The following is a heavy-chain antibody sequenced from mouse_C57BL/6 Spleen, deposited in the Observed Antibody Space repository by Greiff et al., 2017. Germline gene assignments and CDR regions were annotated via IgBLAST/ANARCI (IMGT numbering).Heavy chain of an antibody. D-gene: IGHD4-1*01. Sequence: VQLQESGPGLVAPSQSLSITCTVSGFSLTSYAISWVRQPPGKGLEWLGVIWTGGGTNYNSALKSRLSISKDNSKSQVFLKMNSLQTDDTARYYCARKSLPDWDWYFDVWGTGTTVTVSS. J-gene: IGHJ1*03. CDR1: GFSLTSYA. V-gene: IGHV2-9-1*01. CDR2: IWTGGGT. CDR3: ARKSLPDWDWYFDV.